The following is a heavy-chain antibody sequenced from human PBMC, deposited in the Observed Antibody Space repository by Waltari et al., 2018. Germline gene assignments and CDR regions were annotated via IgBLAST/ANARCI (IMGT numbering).Heavy chain of an antibody. Sequence: QVQLVQSGAEVKKPGSSVKVSCKASGGTFSSYAISWVRQAPGQGLEWMGGIIPIVGTANYAQKFQGRVTITADESTSTAYMELSSLRSEDTAVYYCASPITMVRGSAFDIWGQGTMVTVSS. CDR3: ASPITMVRGSAFDI. CDR1: GGTFSSYA. CDR2: IIPIVGTA. D-gene: IGHD3-10*01. J-gene: IGHJ3*02. V-gene: IGHV1-69*12.